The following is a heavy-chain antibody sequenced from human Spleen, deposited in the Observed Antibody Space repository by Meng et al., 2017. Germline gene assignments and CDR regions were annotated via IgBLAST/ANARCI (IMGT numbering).Heavy chain of an antibody. CDR2: IRTTSYI. Sequence: EVQLVESGVGLVKPGGSLRLSCAASGFPFSTYSMNWVRQAPGKGLEWVSSIRTTSYIFYADSVKGRFTISRDNAKNSLYLQMNSLRAEDTAVYYCARDYCSGGSCSSVDYWGQGTLVTVSS. V-gene: IGHV3-21*01. CDR1: GFPFSTYS. J-gene: IGHJ4*02. D-gene: IGHD2-15*01. CDR3: ARDYCSGGSCSSVDY.